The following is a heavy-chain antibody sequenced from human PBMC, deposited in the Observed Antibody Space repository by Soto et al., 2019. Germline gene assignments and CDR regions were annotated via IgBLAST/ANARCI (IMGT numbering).Heavy chain of an antibody. V-gene: IGHV3-23*01. CDR2: ISGSGGST. D-gene: IGHD3-9*01. Sequence: EVQLLESGGGLVQPGGSLRLSCAASGFTFSSYAMSWVRQAPGKGLEWVSAISGSGGSTYYADSVKGRFTISRDNSKNTLYLQMNSLRAEDTAVYYCAKGGGLRYFDWLSLDAFDIWGQGTMVTVSS. J-gene: IGHJ3*02. CDR3: AKGGGLRYFDWLSLDAFDI. CDR1: GFTFSSYA.